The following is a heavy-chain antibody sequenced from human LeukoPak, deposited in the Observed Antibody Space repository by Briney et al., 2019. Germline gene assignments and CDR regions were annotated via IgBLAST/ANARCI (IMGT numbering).Heavy chain of an antibody. J-gene: IGHJ3*02. V-gene: IGHV1-46*01. Sequence: GASVKVSCKASGYTFTSYYMHWVRQAPGQGLEWMGIINPSGGSTSYAQQFQGRVTMTRDMSTSTVYMELSSLRSEDTAVYYCAREYQYCSGGSCANLFAFDIWGQGTMVTASS. D-gene: IGHD2-15*01. CDR3: AREYQYCSGGSCANLFAFDI. CDR1: GYTFTSYY. CDR2: INPSGGST.